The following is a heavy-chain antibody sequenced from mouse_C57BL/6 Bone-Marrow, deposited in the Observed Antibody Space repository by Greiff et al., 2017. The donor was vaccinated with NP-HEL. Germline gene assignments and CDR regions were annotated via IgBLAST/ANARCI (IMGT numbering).Heavy chain of an antibody. D-gene: IGHD1-1*01. CDR2: IDPEDGET. J-gene: IGHJ4*01. Sequence: DVQLQESGAELVKPGASVKLSCTASGFNIKDYYMHWVKQRPEQGLEWIGRIDPEDGETKYAPKFQGKATITAATSSNTAYLQLSSLTSEDTAVYYWARGSTVVATDYAMDYWGQGTSVTVSS. V-gene: IGHV14-2*01. CDR1: GFNIKDYY. CDR3: ARGSTVVATDYAMDY.